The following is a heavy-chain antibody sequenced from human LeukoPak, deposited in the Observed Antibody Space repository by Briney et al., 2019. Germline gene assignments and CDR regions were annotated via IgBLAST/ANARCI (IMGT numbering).Heavy chain of an antibody. CDR1: GGTFSSYA. CDR2: IIPIFGTA. CDR3: ARLESPRMAAASLYGMDV. J-gene: IGHJ6*02. Sequence: SVKVSCKASGGTFSSYAISWVRQAPGQGLEWMGGIIPIFGTANYAQKFQGRVTITADESTSTAYMELSSLRSEDTAVYYCARLESPRMAAASLYGMDVWGQGTTVTVSS. D-gene: IGHD6-13*01. V-gene: IGHV1-69*13.